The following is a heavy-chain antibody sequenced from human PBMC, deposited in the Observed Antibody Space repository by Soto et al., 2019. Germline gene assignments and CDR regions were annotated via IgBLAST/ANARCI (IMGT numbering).Heavy chain of an antibody. CDR1: GYTFTSYG. J-gene: IGHJ3*02. Sequence: ASVKVSCKASGYTFTSYGITWVRQAPGQGLEWMGWISAYNGNTNYAQKLQDRVTMTTDTSTSTAYMELRSLRSDDTAVYYCARNDYCDYDDAIDIWRQGSMVTVSS. CDR2: ISAYNGNT. D-gene: IGHD4-17*01. CDR3: ARNDYCDYDDAIDI. V-gene: IGHV1-18*01.